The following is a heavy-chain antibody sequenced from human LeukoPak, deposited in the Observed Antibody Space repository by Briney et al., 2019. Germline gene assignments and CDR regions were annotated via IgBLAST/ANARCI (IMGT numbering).Heavy chain of an antibody. CDR1: GFTFSDYY. CDR3: ARAPRTYDYVWGSYRPLHLDY. CDR2: ISGSDTI. V-gene: IGHV3-11*01. D-gene: IGHD3-16*02. Sequence: GGSLRLSCAASGFTFSDYYMSWIRQAPGKGLEWVSHISGSDTIYYGDSVKGRFTVSRDNAKSSLYLQMNSLRAEDTAVYYCARAPRTYDYVWGSYRPLHLDYWGQGTLVTVSS. J-gene: IGHJ4*02.